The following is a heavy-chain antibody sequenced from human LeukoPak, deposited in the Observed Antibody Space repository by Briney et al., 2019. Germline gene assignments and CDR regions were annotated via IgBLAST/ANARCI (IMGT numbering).Heavy chain of an antibody. V-gene: IGHV3-30*02. CDR3: VKDRVGYSGAFDI. Sequence: GGSLRLSCAASGFTFSSYGMHWVRQAPGKGLEWVAFIRYDGSNKYYADSVKGRFTISRDNSKNTLYLQMNSLRAEDTAVYYCVKDRVGYSGAFDIWGQGTMVTASS. CDR2: IRYDGSNK. J-gene: IGHJ3*02. D-gene: IGHD3-22*01. CDR1: GFTFSSYG.